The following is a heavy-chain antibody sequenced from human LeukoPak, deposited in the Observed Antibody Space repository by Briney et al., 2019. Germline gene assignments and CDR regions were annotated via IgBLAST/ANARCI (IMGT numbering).Heavy chain of an antibody. D-gene: IGHD1-26*01. CDR3: ARGNSGSYSQDWFDP. V-gene: IGHV3-9*03. J-gene: IGHJ5*02. CDR1: GFTFDNYA. CDR2: LSWNSGSI. Sequence: GRSLRLSCAASGFTFDNYAIHWVRQAPGKGLEWVSDLSWNSGSIGYADSVKGRFTISRDNAKNSLYLQMNSLRDGDMALYYCARGNSGSYSQDWFDPWGQGTLVTVSS.